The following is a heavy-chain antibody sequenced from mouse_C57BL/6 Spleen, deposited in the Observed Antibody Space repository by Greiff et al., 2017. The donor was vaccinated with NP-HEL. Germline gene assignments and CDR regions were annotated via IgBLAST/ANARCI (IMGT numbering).Heavy chain of an antibody. CDR1: GFTFSDYG. J-gene: IGHJ4*01. Sequence: EVNLVESGGGLVKPGGSLKLSCAASGFTFSDYGMHWVRQAPEKGLEWVAYISSGSSTIYYADTVKGRFTISRDNAKNTLFLQMTSLRSEDTAMYYCARLVPYYYAMDYWGQGTSVTVSS. CDR3: ARLVPYYYAMDY. V-gene: IGHV5-17*01. CDR2: ISSGSSTI.